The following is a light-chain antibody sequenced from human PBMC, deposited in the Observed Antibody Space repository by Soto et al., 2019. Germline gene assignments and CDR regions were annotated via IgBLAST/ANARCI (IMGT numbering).Light chain of an antibody. CDR3: QQYNDYPYT. J-gene: IGKJ2*01. V-gene: IGKV1-5*03. CDR2: KAY. CDR1: QRVSIW. Sequence: DIQMTQSPSTLSASVGDSVTITCRASQRVSIWLAWYQQKPGKAPKLLIDKAYSLERGVQSSLSGSGSETEFNLTISSLQPDDFATYHCQQYNDYPYTFGQGTKLEIK.